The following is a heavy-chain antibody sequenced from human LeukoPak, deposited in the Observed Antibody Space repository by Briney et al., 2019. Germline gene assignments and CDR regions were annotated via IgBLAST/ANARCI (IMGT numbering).Heavy chain of an antibody. D-gene: IGHD2-2*01. CDR1: GGSISSSSYY. V-gene: IGHV4-39*01. J-gene: IGHJ6*03. CDR2: IYYSGST. Sequence: PSETLSLTCTVSGGSISSSSYYWGWIRQPPGKGLEWIGSIYYSGSTYYNPSLKSRVTISVDTSKNQFSLKLSSVTAADTAVYYCARVVPAARGYYYYYYYMDVWGKGTTVTVSS. CDR3: ARVVPAARGYYYYYYYMDV.